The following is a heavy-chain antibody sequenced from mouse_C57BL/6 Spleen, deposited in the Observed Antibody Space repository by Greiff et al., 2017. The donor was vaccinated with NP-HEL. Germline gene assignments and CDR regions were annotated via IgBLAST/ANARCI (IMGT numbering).Heavy chain of an antibody. J-gene: IGHJ1*03. V-gene: IGHV1-54*01. CDR1: GYAFTNYL. Sequence: QVQLQQSGAELVRPGTSVKVSCKASGYAFTNYLIEWVKQRPGQGLEWIGVINPGSGGTNYNEKFKGKATLTADKSSSTAYMQLSSLTSEDSAVYFCARREVVRRYFDVWGTGTTVTVSS. D-gene: IGHD1-1*01. CDR3: ARREVVRRYFDV. CDR2: INPGSGGT.